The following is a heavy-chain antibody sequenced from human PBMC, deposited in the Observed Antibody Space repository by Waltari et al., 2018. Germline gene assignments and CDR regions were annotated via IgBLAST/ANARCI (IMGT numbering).Heavy chain of an antibody. J-gene: IGHJ5*02. CDR2: FYHSGIT. V-gene: IGHV4-38-2*01. CDR3: ARQAVACKGGWFDP. Sequence: QVQLQESGPGLVKPSETLSLTCAVSGYSISSGYYWGWIRQPPGKGLEWIGSFYHSGITSYNPSITTRVTISLDTSEIQFSLQLSSVTSADTAVYYCARQAVACKGGWFDPWGQGTLVTVSS. D-gene: IGHD6-19*01. CDR1: GYSISSGYY.